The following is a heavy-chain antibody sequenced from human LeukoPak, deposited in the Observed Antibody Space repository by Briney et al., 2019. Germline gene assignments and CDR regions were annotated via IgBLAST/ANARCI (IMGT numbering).Heavy chain of an antibody. D-gene: IGHD5-12*01. Sequence: GGSLRLSCAASGFTLSSYAMYWVRPAPAKGLEWVAVISIDGSNKYYADSVKDRFTISRDNSKTTLYLQMNSRRAGDTPVYYCAGGYSGHGFHPGPQGTLVTVPS. CDR3: AGGYSGHGFHP. J-gene: IGHJ5*02. CDR2: ISIDGSNK. V-gene: IGHV3-30*04. CDR1: GFTLSSYA.